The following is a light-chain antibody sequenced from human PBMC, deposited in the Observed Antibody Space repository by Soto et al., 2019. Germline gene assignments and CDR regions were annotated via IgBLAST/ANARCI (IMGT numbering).Light chain of an antibody. CDR2: DVS. Sequence: QSALTQPASVSGSPGQSITISCTGTSSDVGDYKYVSWYQQHPGEAPKLMISDVSNRPSGVSNRFSGSKSGNTASLTISGLQAEDEADYYCSSYVSSGTLFGTGTQLTVL. V-gene: IGLV2-14*01. J-gene: IGLJ1*01. CDR1: SSDVGDYKY. CDR3: SSYVSSGTL.